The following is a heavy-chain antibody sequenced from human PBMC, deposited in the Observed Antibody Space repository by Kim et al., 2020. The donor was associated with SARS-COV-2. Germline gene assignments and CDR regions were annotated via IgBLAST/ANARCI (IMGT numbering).Heavy chain of an antibody. CDR2: INKNTETA. V-gene: IGHV3-48*01. CDR3: VRDASYEVRKYWVIVFDY. J-gene: IGHJ4*02. Sequence: GGSLRLSCAASGFTFNNYAMNWVRQVPGKGLEWVAYINKNTETAYYADSVRGRFTISRDNAAYTLYLHMNSLTSDDTALYYCVRDASYEVRKYWVIVFDYWGQGDLVTVSS. D-gene: IGHD3-16*02. CDR1: GFTFNNYA.